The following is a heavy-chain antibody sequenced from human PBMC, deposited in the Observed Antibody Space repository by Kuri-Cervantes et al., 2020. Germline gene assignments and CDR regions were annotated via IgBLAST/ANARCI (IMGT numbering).Heavy chain of an antibody. CDR1: GFTVSSNY. CDR3: AKAEGVIIGHGMNYSYYYGMDV. J-gene: IGHJ6*02. V-gene: IGHV3-9*01. CDR2: ISWNSGSI. Sequence: SLKISCAASGFTVSSNYMSWVRQAPGKGLEWGSGISWNSGSIGYADSVKGRFTISRDNAKNSLYLQMNSLRAEDTALYYCAKAEGVIIGHGMNYSYYYGMDVWGQGTTVTVSS. D-gene: IGHD3-10*01.